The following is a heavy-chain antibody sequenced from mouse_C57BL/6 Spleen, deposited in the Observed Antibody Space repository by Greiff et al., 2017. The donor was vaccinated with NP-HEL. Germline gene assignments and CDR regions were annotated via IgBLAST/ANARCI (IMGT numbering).Heavy chain of an antibody. CDR1: GYTFTSYW. Sequence: QVQLQQPGAELVRPGSSVKLSCKASGYTFTSYWMHWVKQRPIQGLEWIGNIDPSDSETHYNQKFKDKATLTVDKSSSTAYMQLSSLTSEDSAVYYCESGHGVTTVVATSFDVWGTGTTVTVSS. D-gene: IGHD1-1*01. J-gene: IGHJ1*03. V-gene: IGHV1-52*01. CDR3: ESGHGVTTVVATSFDV. CDR2: IDPSDSET.